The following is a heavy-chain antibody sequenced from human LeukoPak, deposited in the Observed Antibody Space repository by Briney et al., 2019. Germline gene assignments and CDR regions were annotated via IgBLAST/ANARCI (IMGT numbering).Heavy chain of an antibody. CDR2: ISGSGGTA. CDR3: AKSSGYSDYAWFDS. D-gene: IGHD4-11*01. CDR1: GFTFSSYS. Sequence: PGGSLRLSCAASGFTFSSYSMNWVRQAPGKGLEWVSLISGSGGTAYYADSVKGRFSISRDKSKNTVFLQMNSLRDDDTALYFCAKSSGYSDYAWFDSWGQGTLVTVSS. V-gene: IGHV3-23*01. J-gene: IGHJ5*01.